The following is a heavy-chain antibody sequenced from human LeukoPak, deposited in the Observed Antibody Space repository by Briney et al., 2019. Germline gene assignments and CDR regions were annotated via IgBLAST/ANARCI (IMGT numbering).Heavy chain of an antibody. CDR2: IIPIFGTA. Sequence: ASVKVSCKASGGTFSSYAISWVRQAPGQGLEWMGGIIPIFGTANYAQKFQGRVTITTDESTSTAYMELSSLRSKDTAVYYCAVLGYCTNGVCWPPFDPWGQGTLVTVSS. D-gene: IGHD2-8*01. CDR3: AVLGYCTNGVCWPPFDP. CDR1: GGTFSSYA. V-gene: IGHV1-69*05. J-gene: IGHJ5*02.